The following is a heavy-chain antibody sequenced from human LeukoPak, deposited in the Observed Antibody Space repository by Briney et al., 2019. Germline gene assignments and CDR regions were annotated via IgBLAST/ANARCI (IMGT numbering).Heavy chain of an antibody. CDR2: ISYDGSNK. V-gene: IGHV3-30-3*01. CDR3: ARDRVEYQLLSSYFVC. J-gene: IGHJ4*02. CDR1: GFTFSSYA. D-gene: IGHD2-2*01. Sequence: GGSLRLSRAASGFTFSSYAMHWVRQAPGKGLEWVAVISYDGSNKYYADSVKGRFTISRDNSKNTLYLQMNSLRAEDTAVYYCARDRVEYQLLSSYFVCWGQGTPVTVYS.